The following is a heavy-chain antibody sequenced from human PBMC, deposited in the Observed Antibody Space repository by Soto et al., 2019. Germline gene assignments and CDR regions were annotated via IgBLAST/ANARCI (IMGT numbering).Heavy chain of an antibody. Sequence: PGGSLRLSCAASGFTFSGYAMSWVRQAPGKGLEWASSITSGADTYYADSVKGRFTISRDNSNNTVSLQLNSLRAEDTALYYCAKAGQFDNWGQGTLVTVSS. J-gene: IGHJ4*02. V-gene: IGHV3-23*01. CDR2: ITSGADT. CDR3: AKAGQFDN. CDR1: GFTFSGYA.